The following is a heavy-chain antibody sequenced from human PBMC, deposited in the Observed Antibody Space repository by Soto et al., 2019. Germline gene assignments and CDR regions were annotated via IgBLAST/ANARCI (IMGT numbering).Heavy chain of an antibody. D-gene: IGHD3-10*01. V-gene: IGHV4-4*02. CDR3: ARADSVMVAKGFDL. Sequence: PSWTXSLTCYVSGASIKSDTWLACVRQSPGKGLEWIGEIYHNGRAFDNPSLKGRVTTSIDKSNNQFSLNLTSVTAADTAVYYCARADSVMVAKGFDLSGQGTLVTVSS. CDR2: IYHNGRA. J-gene: IGHJ4*02. CDR1: GASIKSDTW.